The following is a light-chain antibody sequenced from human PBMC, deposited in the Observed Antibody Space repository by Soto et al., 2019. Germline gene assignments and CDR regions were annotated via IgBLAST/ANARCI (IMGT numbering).Light chain of an antibody. CDR3: QHYGSLVLT. V-gene: IGKV3-20*01. CDR1: QSVSSSY. CDR2: GAS. J-gene: IGKJ4*01. Sequence: EIVLTQSPGTLSLSPGERATLSCRASQSVSSSYLARYQQKPGQAPRLLIYGASSRATGIPDRFSGSGSGTDFTLTISTLEPEGFAVYYCQHYGSLVLTFGGGTKVESK.